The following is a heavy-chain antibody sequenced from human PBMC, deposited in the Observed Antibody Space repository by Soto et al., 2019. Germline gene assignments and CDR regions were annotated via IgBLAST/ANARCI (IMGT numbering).Heavy chain of an antibody. CDR3: ASSNIAAAGFYYYGMDV. CDR2: IYYSGSP. J-gene: IGHJ6*02. CDR1: GGSIRSSSYY. V-gene: IGHV4-61*01. Sequence: SETLSLTCTVSGGSIRSSSYYWSWIRQPPGKGLEWIGYIYYSGSPNYNPSLKSRVTISVDTSKNQFSLKLSSVTAADTAVYYCASSNIAAAGFYYYGMDVWGRGTTVTVSS. D-gene: IGHD6-13*01.